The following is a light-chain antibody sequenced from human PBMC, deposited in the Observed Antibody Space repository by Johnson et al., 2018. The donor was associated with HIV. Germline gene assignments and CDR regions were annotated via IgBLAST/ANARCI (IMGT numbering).Light chain of an antibody. Sequence: QSVLTQPPSVSAAPGQKVTISCSGSSSNIGSNYVSWYQQVPGTAPKLLIYDNNKRPSGIPDRFSGSKSGTSAHLGRTGLQTGDEADYYCGTWDSILSAGSYVFGTGTKVTVL. CDR3: GTWDSILSAGSYV. CDR1: SSNIGSNY. CDR2: DNN. V-gene: IGLV1-51*01. J-gene: IGLJ1*01.